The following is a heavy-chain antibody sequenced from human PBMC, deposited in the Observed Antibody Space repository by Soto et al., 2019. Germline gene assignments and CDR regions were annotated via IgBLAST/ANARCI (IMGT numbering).Heavy chain of an antibody. CDR3: AKAGAAHYYGMDV. CDR2: ISGSGGST. V-gene: IGHV3-23*01. D-gene: IGHD6-6*01. CDR1: GFTFSSYA. J-gene: IGHJ6*02. Sequence: GGSLRLSCAASGFTFSSYAMSWVRQAPGKGLEWVSAISGSGGSTYYADSVKGRFTISRDNSKNKLYLQMNSLRAEDTAVYYCAKAGAAHYYGMDVWGQGTTVTVSS.